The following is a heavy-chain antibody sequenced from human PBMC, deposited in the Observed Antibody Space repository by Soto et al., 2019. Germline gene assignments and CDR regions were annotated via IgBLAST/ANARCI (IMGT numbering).Heavy chain of an antibody. D-gene: IGHD3-22*01. CDR2: TYYRSKWYN. CDR1: GDSVSSNSAA. J-gene: IGHJ6*02. V-gene: IGHV6-1*01. Sequence: SQTLSLTCAISGDSVSSNSAAWNWIRQSPSRGLEWLGRTYYRSKWYNDYAVSVKSRITINPDTSKNQFSLQLNSVTPEDTAVYYCARAVRETHYYDSSGYYYYYGMDVWGQGTTVTVSS. CDR3: ARAVRETHYYDSSGYYYYYGMDV.